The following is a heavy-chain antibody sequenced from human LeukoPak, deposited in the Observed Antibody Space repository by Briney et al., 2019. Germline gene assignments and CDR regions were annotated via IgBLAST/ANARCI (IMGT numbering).Heavy chain of an antibody. V-gene: IGHV1-69*06. D-gene: IGHD5-12*01. Sequence: SVKVSCKTSGGNFNSNSISWVRQAPGQGPEWMGGIIIMFDTANYAQNFQGRVTITADKSTSTVYMEVNNLRSEDTAVYFCARRGYDRSHYSTYYMDVWGNGTAVTVSS. CDR2: IIIMFDTA. CDR3: ARRGYDRSHYSTYYMDV. J-gene: IGHJ6*03. CDR1: GGNFNSNS.